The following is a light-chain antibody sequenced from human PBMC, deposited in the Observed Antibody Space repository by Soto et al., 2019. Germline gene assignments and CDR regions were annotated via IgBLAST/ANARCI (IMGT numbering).Light chain of an antibody. V-gene: IGKV1-9*01. Sequence: IQLTHSRSSLSASVGDRVTITCRSSQDIAIYLAWYQQKPGEAPKLLIYAASTLYGGVPSRFSGSGSGTDFALTITSLQAEDFATYYCQQLRMYPSTLGGGTKVDIK. CDR1: QDIAIY. CDR2: AAS. CDR3: QQLRMYPST. J-gene: IGKJ4*01.